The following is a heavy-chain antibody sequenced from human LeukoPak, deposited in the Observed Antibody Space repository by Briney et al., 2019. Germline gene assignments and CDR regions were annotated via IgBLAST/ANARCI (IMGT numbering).Heavy chain of an antibody. V-gene: IGHV3-48*01. D-gene: IGHD5-18*01. Sequence: PGGSLRLSCAASGFTFSSYSMNWVRQAPGKGLEWVSYISSSSSTIYYADSVKGRFTISRDNAKNSLYLQMNGLRAEDTAVYYCARDRYTYFDYWGQGTLVTVSS. J-gene: IGHJ4*02. CDR3: ARDRYTYFDY. CDR1: GFTFSSYS. CDR2: ISSSSSTI.